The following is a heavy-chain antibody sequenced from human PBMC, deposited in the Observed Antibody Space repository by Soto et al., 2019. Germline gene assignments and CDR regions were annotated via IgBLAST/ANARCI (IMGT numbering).Heavy chain of an antibody. CDR1: GFTFNNYG. CDR3: ARGRYYSSSGSTSYYGLGV. V-gene: IGHV3-33*01. D-gene: IGHD3-10*01. CDR2: IWSDGSNQ. Sequence: VQLVESGGGVVQPGRSLRLSCAASGFTFNNYGMHWVRRAPGKGLECVAIIWSDGSNQYYADSVKGRFTISRDNSKNTLYLQMNSLRAEDTAVYYCARGRYYSSSGSTSYYGLGVWGQGTTVTVSS. J-gene: IGHJ6*02.